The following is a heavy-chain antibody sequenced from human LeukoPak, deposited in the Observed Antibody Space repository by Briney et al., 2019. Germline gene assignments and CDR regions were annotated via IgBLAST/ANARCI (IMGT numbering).Heavy chain of an antibody. D-gene: IGHD3-10*01. CDR1: GGTFSSYA. J-gene: IGHJ4*02. V-gene: IGHV1-69*05. CDR2: IIPIFGTA. CDR3: ARLSGQIITTGVSPSYLDY. Sequence: SVNVSCKASGGTFSSYAISWVRQAPGQGLEWMGGIIPIFGTANYAQKFQGRVTITTDESTSTAYMEPSSLRSEDTAVYYCARLSGQIITTGVSPSYLDYWGQGTLVTVSS.